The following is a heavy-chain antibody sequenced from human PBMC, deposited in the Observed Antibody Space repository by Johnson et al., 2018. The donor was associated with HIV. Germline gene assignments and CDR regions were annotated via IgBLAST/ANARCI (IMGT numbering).Heavy chain of an antibody. CDR2: ISFDGSNE. D-gene: IGHD3-22*01. V-gene: IGHV3-30*04. CDR1: GFSFSDYG. CDR3: VRGRISMTVVDLRGGAFDI. Sequence: QVQLVESGGGVVQPGRSVRLSCAASGFSFSDYGMHWVRQAPGKGLEWVAVISFDGSNEYYTDSVKGRFTISRDNSKNTLYLQMNSLRAEDTAIYYCVRGRISMTVVDLRGGAFDIWGQGTTVTVSS. J-gene: IGHJ3*02.